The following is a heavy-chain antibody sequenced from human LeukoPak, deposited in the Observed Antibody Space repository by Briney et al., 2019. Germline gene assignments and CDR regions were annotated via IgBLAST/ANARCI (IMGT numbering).Heavy chain of an antibody. V-gene: IGHV1-46*01. Sequence: GASVKVSCXASGYTFTSYYMHWVRQAPGQGLEWMGIINPSGGSTSYAQKFQGRVTMTRDTSTSTVYMEPSSLRSEDTAVYYCARDSGAAKGYYYYYMDVWGKGTTVTVSS. CDR2: INPSGGST. D-gene: IGHD3-10*01. CDR1: GYTFTSYY. CDR3: ARDSGAAKGYYYYYMDV. J-gene: IGHJ6*03.